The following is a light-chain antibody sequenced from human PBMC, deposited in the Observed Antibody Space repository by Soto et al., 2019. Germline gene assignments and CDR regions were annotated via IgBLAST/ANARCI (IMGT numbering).Light chain of an antibody. CDR2: GAS. Sequence: EIVMTQSPATLSVSPGERATLSCRASQSVSSNLAWYQQKPGQAPRLLLYGASTRATGIPARFSGSGSGTEFTLTISSLQSEDFAVYYCQQYNTRFSVTFGQGTKVEIK. CDR3: QQYNTRFSVT. J-gene: IGKJ1*01. V-gene: IGKV3-15*01. CDR1: QSVSSN.